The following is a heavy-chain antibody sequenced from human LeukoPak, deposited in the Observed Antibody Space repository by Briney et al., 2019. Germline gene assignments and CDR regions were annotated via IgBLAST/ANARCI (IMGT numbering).Heavy chain of an antibody. D-gene: IGHD6-6*01. Sequence: GGSLRLSCAASGFTFSNYAMSWVRQAAGKGLEWISTITDSGITYYADSVKGRFTISRDNSRNTLYLQMNSLRAEDTAVYYCAKRTYSSSGAFDYWGQGTLVTVSS. CDR3: AKRTYSSSGAFDY. CDR2: ITDSGIT. V-gene: IGHV3-23*01. J-gene: IGHJ4*02. CDR1: GFTFSNYA.